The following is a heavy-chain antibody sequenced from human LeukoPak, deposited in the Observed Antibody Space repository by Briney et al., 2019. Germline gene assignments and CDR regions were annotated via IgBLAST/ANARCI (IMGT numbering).Heavy chain of an antibody. Sequence: SETLSLTCTVSGGSISNFYWGWVRQPPGKGLEWIGYIYYSGSTNYSPSLKSRVTISVDMSKNQFSLKLSSVTAADTAVHYCVRRGIAARGAFDIWGQGTMLTVSS. CDR2: IYYSGST. D-gene: IGHD6-6*01. J-gene: IGHJ3*02. CDR3: VRRGIAARGAFDI. V-gene: IGHV4-59*08. CDR1: GGSISNFY.